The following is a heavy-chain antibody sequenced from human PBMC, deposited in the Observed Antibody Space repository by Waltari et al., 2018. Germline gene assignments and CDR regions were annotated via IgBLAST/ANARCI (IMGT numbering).Heavy chain of an antibody. J-gene: IGHJ4*02. V-gene: IGHV3-48*03. D-gene: IGHD3-3*01. CDR2: ISSSGSTI. CDR3: ARAMRIFGVVALDY. Sequence: EVQLVESGGGLVQPGGSLRLSCAASGFTFSSYEMNWVRQAPGKGLEWVSYISSSGSTIYYADSVKGRFTISRDNAKNSLYLQMNSLRAEDTAVYYCARAMRIFGVVALDYWGQGTLVTVSS. CDR1: GFTFSSYE.